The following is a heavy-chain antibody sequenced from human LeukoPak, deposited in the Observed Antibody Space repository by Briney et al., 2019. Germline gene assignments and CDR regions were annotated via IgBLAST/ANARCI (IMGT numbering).Heavy chain of an antibody. CDR1: GFTFSSYS. CDR2: ISYDGSNK. CDR3: ARDSRATLVITIGGMDV. D-gene: IGHD3-10*01. Sequence: PGGSLRLSCSASGFTFSSYSMNWVRQAPGKGLEWVAVISYDGSNKYYADSVKGRFTISRDNSKNTLYLQMNSLRAEDTAVYYCARDSRATLVITIGGMDVWGQGTTVTVSS. V-gene: IGHV3-30*03. J-gene: IGHJ6*02.